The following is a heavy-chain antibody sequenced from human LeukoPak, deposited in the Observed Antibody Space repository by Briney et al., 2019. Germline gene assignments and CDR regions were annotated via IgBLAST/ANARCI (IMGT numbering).Heavy chain of an antibody. CDR1: GFTFDDYA. CDR2: ISWNSGSI. V-gene: IGHV3-9*01. CDR3: AKDTEN. J-gene: IGHJ4*02. Sequence: GGSLRLSCAASGFTFDDYAMHWVRHAPGKGLEWVSGISWNSGSIGYADSVKGRFTISRDNAKNSLYLQMNSLRAEDTALYYCAKDTENWGQGTLVTVSS.